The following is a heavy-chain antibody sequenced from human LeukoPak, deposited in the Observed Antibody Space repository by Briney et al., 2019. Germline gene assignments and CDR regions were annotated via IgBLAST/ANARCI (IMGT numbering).Heavy chain of an antibody. J-gene: IGHJ4*02. CDR2: IPWHSNNM. CDR1: GFNFDDYA. Sequence: QPGGSLRLSCAASGFNFDDYAMHWVRQAPGKGLEWVSLIPWHSNNMYYGDSVKGRFTVSRDNSKNSLYLQMSSLQPEDTAVYYCAKDTGDSGWYNTGLIDYWGQGTLVTVSS. D-gene: IGHD6-19*01. V-gene: IGHV3-43D*03. CDR3: AKDTGDSGWYNTGLIDY.